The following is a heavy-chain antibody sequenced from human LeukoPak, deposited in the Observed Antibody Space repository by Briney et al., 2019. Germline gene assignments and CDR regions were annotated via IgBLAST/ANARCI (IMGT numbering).Heavy chain of an antibody. V-gene: IGHV3-21*01. CDR3: ASYGESDILTGYYNDH. D-gene: IGHD3-9*01. CDR2: ISSSSSYI. CDR1: GFTFSSYS. Sequence: PGGSLRLSCAASGFTFSSYSMNWVRQAPGKGLEWVSSISSSSSYIYYADSVKGRLTISRDNAKNSLYLQMNSLRAEDTAVYYCASYGESDILTGYYNDHWGQGTLVTVSS. J-gene: IGHJ4*02.